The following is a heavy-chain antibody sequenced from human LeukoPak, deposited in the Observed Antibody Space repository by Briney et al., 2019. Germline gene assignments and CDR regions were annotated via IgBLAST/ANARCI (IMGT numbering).Heavy chain of an antibody. CDR3: ARDPSPFYYYDSSAEGIM. J-gene: IGHJ4*02. CDR2: ISGSGGST. CDR1: GFTFSSYA. Sequence: GGSLRLSCAASGFTFSSYAMSWVRQAPGKGLEWVSAISGSGGSTYYADSVKGRFTISRDNSKNTLYLQMNSLRAEDTAVYYCARDPSPFYYYDSSAEGIMWGQGTLVTVSS. V-gene: IGHV3-23*01. D-gene: IGHD3-22*01.